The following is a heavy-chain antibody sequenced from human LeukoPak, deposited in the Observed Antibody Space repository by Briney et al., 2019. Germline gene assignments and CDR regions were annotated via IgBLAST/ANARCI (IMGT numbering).Heavy chain of an antibody. V-gene: IGHV1-69*13. CDR3: AREKFTMVRGVITYNWFDP. CDR2: IIPIFGTA. D-gene: IGHD3-10*01. Sequence: ASVKVSCKASGGTFSSYAISWVRQAPGQGLEWMGGIIPIFGTANYAQKFQGRVTITADESTSTAYMELSSLRSEDTAVYYCAREKFTMVRGVITYNWFDPWGQGTLVTVSS. J-gene: IGHJ5*02. CDR1: GGTFSSYA.